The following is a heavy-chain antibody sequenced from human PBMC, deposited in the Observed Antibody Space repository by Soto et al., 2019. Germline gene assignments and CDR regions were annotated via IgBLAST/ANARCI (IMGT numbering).Heavy chain of an antibody. D-gene: IGHD5-12*01. CDR3: SRDFASGGYDF. V-gene: IGHV3-53*01. Sequence: GGSLRLSCAASGFSISSTYMSWVRQAPGKGLEWVSTLSDGGSSHYADSVTGRFSVSRDNSKNTLYLQMSGLRADDTAIYYCSRDFASGGYDFRGQGTQVTVSS. CDR1: GFSISSTY. J-gene: IGHJ4*02. CDR2: LSDGGSS.